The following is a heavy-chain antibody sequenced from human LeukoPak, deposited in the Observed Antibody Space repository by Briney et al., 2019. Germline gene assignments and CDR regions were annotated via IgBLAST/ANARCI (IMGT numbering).Heavy chain of an antibody. Sequence: SETLSLTCAVYGGSFSGYYWSWIRQPPGKGREWIGEINHSGSTNYNPSLKSRVTISVDTSKNQFSLKLSSVTAADTAVYYCARGNPAMVRGVDFDYWGQGTLVTVSS. V-gene: IGHV4-34*01. J-gene: IGHJ4*02. D-gene: IGHD3-10*01. CDR3: ARGNPAMVRGVDFDY. CDR2: INHSGST. CDR1: GGSFSGYY.